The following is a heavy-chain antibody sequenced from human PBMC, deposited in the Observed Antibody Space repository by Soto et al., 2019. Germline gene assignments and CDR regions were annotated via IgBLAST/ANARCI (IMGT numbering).Heavy chain of an antibody. J-gene: IGHJ6*03. D-gene: IGHD1-1*01. CDR1: GYTFTGYY. V-gene: IGHV1-24*01. Sequence: ASVKVSCKASGYTFTGYYMHWVRQAPGQGLEWMGGINPDSGETIYAQKFQGRVTMTEDTSTDTAYMELSSLRSEDTAVYYCATARPSNREPYYYYYYMDVWGKGTTVTVSS. CDR2: INPDSGET. CDR3: ATARPSNREPYYYYYYMDV.